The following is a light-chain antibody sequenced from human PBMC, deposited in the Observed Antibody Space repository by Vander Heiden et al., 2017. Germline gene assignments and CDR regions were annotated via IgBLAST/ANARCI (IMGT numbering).Light chain of an antibody. Sequence: QSALTQPRSVSGSPGPSVTISCTGTSSDVGGYNYVSWYHQHPGKAPKLLMYDVSKRPSGVPDRFSGSKSGNTASLTISGLQAEDEADYYGCSYAGSYTFDGVFGGGTKLTVL. V-gene: IGLV2-11*01. CDR2: DVS. J-gene: IGLJ2*01. CDR1: SSDVGGYNY. CDR3: CSYAGSYTFDGV.